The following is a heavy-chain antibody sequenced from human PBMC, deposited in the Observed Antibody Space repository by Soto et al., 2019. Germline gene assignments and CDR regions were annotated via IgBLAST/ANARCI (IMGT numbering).Heavy chain of an antibody. CDR2: ISAYNGNT. CDR3: ARAPPGTIFEGYYGMDV. J-gene: IGHJ6*04. V-gene: IGHV1-18*01. CDR1: GYTFTSYG. Sequence: ASVKVSCKASGYTFTSYGISWVRQAPGQGLEWMGWISAYNGNTNYAQKLQGRVTMTTDTSTSTAYMELRSLRSDDTAVYYCARAPPGTIFEGYYGMDVWGKGTTVTVSS. D-gene: IGHD3-9*01.